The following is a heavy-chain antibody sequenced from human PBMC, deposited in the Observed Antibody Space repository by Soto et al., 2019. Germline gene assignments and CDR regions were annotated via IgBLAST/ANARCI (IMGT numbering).Heavy chain of an antibody. CDR2: IYYSGST. J-gene: IGHJ5*02. CDR3: ASSSSWYEVWWFDP. D-gene: IGHD6-13*01. Sequence: HSETLSLTCTVSGGSISSYYWSWIRQPPGKGLEWIGYIYYSGSTNYNPSLKSRVTISVDTSKNQFSLKLSSVTAADTAVYYCASSSSWYEVWWFDPWGQGTLVTVSS. CDR1: GGSISSYY. V-gene: IGHV4-59*01.